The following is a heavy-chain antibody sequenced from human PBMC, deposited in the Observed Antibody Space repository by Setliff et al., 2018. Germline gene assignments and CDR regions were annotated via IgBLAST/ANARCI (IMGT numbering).Heavy chain of an antibody. CDR3: AKSPVAYCSGAVCYPFDY. J-gene: IGHJ4*02. V-gene: IGHV3-48*01. Sequence: TSETLSLSCAASGFTFSNYWMHWVRQAPGKGLEWVAHISYSSGSISYADSVKGRFTISGDNSKNTLYLQMNSLRAEDTAVYFCAKSPVAYCSGAVCYPFDYWGQGTLVTVSS. CDR1: GFTFSNYW. CDR2: ISYSSGSI. D-gene: IGHD2-8*02.